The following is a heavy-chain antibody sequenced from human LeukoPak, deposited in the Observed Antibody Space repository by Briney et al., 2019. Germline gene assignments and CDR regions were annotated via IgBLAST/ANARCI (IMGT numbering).Heavy chain of an antibody. V-gene: IGHV4-4*07. J-gene: IGHJ3*02. CDR2: IYTSGST. D-gene: IGHD5-24*01. Sequence: SETLSLTCTVSGGAISSYYWSWIRQPAGKGLEWIGRIYTSGSTNYNPSLKSRVTMSVDTSKNQFSLKLSSVTAADTAVYYCARDVGAGRDGYNDAFDIWGQGTMVTVSS. CDR1: GGAISSYY. CDR3: ARDVGAGRDGYNDAFDI.